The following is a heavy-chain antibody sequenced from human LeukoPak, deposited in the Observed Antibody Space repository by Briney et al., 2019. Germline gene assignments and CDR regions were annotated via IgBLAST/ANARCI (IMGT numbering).Heavy chain of an antibody. Sequence: ASVKVSCKASGYTFTGYYMHWVRQAPGQGLEWMGWINPNSGGTNYAQKFQGRVTMTRDTSISTAYMELSRLRSDDTAVYYCARVNHSGYYPNWFDPWGQGTLVTVSS. CDR3: ARVNHSGYYPNWFDP. CDR2: INPNSGGT. V-gene: IGHV1-2*02. CDR1: GYTFTGYY. D-gene: IGHD3-22*01. J-gene: IGHJ5*02.